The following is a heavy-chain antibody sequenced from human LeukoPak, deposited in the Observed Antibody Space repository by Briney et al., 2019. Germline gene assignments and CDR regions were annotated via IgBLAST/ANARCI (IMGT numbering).Heavy chain of an antibody. CDR3: ATFPYYDFWSGYSDY. CDR2: SDPEDGET. CDR1: GYTLTELS. V-gene: IGHV1-24*01. Sequence: ASVKVSCKVSGYTLTELSMHWVRQAPGKGLEWMGGSDPEDGETIYAQKFQGRVTMTEDTSTDTAYMELSSLRSEDTAVYYCATFPYYDFWSGYSDYWGQGTLVTVSS. J-gene: IGHJ4*02. D-gene: IGHD3-3*01.